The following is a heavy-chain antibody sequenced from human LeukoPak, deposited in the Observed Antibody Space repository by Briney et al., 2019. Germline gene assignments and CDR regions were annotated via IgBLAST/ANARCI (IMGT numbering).Heavy chain of an antibody. CDR1: GFTFNSHS. CDR2: ISSSSDYR. Sequence: GGSLRLSCAASGFTFNSHSMNWVRQTPGKGLERVSSISSSSDYRDYADSVKGRFTISRDNAKNSLYLQMNSLRVEDTAVYYCASRSEFDYWGQGTLVTVSS. V-gene: IGHV3-21*01. D-gene: IGHD3-16*02. J-gene: IGHJ4*02. CDR3: ASRSEFDY.